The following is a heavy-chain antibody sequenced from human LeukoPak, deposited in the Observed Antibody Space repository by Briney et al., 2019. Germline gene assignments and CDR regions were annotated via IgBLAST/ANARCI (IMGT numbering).Heavy chain of an antibody. V-gene: IGHV1-2*02. Sequence: ASVKVSCKASGYTFTGYYMHWVRQAPGQGLEWMGLINPNSGGTNYAQKFQGRVTMTRDTSISTAYVELSRRRSDDTAVYYCARDVDGYKTLFDYWGQGTLVTVSS. CDR1: GYTFTGYY. D-gene: IGHD5-24*01. CDR3: ARDVDGYKTLFDY. J-gene: IGHJ4*02. CDR2: INPNSGGT.